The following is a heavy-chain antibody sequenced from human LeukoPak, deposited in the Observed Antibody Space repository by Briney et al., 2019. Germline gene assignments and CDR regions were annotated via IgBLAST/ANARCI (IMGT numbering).Heavy chain of an antibody. D-gene: IGHD3-10*01. J-gene: IGHJ5*02. Sequence: PSQTLSLTCAVSGGSISSGGYYWSWIRQPPGKGLEWIGYIYHSGSTYYNPSLNSRVTISVDRSKNQYSLKLSSVTAADTAVYYCARGEVIGEWFGELLRGWFDPWGQGTLVTVSS. CDR2: IYHSGST. CDR3: ARGEVIGEWFGELLRGWFDP. V-gene: IGHV4-30-2*01. CDR1: GGSISSGGYY.